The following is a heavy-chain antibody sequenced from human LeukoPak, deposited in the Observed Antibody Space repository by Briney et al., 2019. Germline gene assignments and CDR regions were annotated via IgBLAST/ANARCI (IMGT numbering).Heavy chain of an antibody. CDR1: GFSVSNNY. J-gene: IGHJ4*02. CDR2: ISWNSGSI. V-gene: IGHV3-9*01. CDR3: AKDRDLIAAAGTILDY. D-gene: IGHD6-13*01. Sequence: PGGSLRLSCAASGFSVSNNYMNWVRQAPGKGLEWVSGISWNSGSIGYADSVKGRFTISRDNAKNSLYLQMNSLRAEDTAVYYCAKDRDLIAAAGTILDYWGQGTLVTVSS.